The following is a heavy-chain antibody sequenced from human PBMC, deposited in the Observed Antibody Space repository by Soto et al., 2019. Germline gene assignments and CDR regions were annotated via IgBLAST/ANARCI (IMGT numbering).Heavy chain of an antibody. CDR1: GGTFSSYA. J-gene: IGHJ6*04. V-gene: IGHV1-69*01. D-gene: IGHD2-2*01. CDR2: IIPIFGTA. Sequence: VQLVQSGAEVKKPGSSVKVSCKASGGTFSSYALSWLRQAPGQGLEWMGGIIPIFGTANYAQKFQGSVTITADASTSTVYREQSILRTEATAVYYCERRSTWDIVVVPSAMPCDTVATIANYGGNAVYEYYCMDVWGEGTPVSVSS. CDR3: ERRSTWDIVVVPSAMPCDTVATIANYGGNAVYEYYCMDV.